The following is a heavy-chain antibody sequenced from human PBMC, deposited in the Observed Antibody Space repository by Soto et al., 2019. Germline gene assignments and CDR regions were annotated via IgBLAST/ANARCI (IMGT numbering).Heavy chain of an antibody. CDR3: ARRIPLAGPYVAFDI. Sequence: QVQLVESGGGVVQPGRSLRVSCAASGFTFSNFAMHWVRQAPGKGLEWVSTVSYDGSNEHYADSLKGRFTISRANSKNTLYLEMDSPRAEDTALYYCARRIPLAGPYVAFDIWGQGTMVTVSS. CDR2: VSYDGSNE. D-gene: IGHD6-13*01. CDR1: GFTFSNFA. J-gene: IGHJ3*02. V-gene: IGHV3-30*03.